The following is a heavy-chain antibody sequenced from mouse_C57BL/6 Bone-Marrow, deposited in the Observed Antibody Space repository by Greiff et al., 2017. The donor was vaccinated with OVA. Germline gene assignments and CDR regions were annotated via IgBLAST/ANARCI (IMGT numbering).Heavy chain of an antibody. D-gene: IGHD2-1*01. Sequence: VQLQQSGAELVRPGASVKLSCTASGFNIKDYYMHWVKQRPEQGLEWIGRIDPEDGDTEYAPKFQGKATMTADTSSNTAYLQLSSLTSEDTAVYYCTKGYGNYEDFDYFDYWGQGTTLTVSS. CDR2: IDPEDGDT. CDR1: GFNIKDYY. J-gene: IGHJ2*01. V-gene: IGHV14-1*01. CDR3: TKGYGNYEDFDYFDY.